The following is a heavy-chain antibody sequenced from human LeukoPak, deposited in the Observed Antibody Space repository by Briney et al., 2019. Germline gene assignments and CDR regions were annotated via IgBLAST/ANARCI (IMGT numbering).Heavy chain of an antibody. CDR2: IKQDGSVK. J-gene: IGHJ4*02. Sequence: GGSLRLSCTASGLIFTNAWMTWVRQAPGKGLEWVANIKQDGSVKQYVGSVKGRFTISRDNAKNSLYLQMNSLRAEDTAVYYCARDTNGWNDYWGQGTLVTVSS. V-gene: IGHV3-7*01. CDR3: ARDTNGWNDY. D-gene: IGHD2-8*01. CDR1: GLIFTNAW.